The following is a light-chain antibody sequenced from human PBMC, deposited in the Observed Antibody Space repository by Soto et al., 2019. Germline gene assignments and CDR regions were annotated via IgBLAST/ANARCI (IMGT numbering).Light chain of an antibody. Sequence: QSALTQPASVSGSPGQSITISCTGTSSDVGGYNYVPWYQQHPGKAPKLMIYDVSNRPSGVSNRFSGSKSGNTASLTISGLQAEDEADYYCSSYTSSSTLVFRTGTKVTVL. CDR1: SSDVGGYNY. J-gene: IGLJ1*01. CDR2: DVS. CDR3: SSYTSSSTLV. V-gene: IGLV2-14*01.